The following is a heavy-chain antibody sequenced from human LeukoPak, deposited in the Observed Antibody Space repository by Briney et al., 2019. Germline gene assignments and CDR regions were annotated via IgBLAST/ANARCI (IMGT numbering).Heavy chain of an antibody. D-gene: IGHD3-22*01. Sequence: SETLSLTCNVLGGSIRSSNYYWGWIRQPPGTGLEWIGSIYYSGSTYYNPSLKGRGTMSVDTSNNQFSLKLTSATAIDTAVYYCVRLFYYDSRGPPSWGQGTLVTVSS. CDR1: GGSIRSSNYY. V-gene: IGHV4-39*01. J-gene: IGHJ5*02. CDR3: VRLFYYDSRGPPS. CDR2: IYYSGST.